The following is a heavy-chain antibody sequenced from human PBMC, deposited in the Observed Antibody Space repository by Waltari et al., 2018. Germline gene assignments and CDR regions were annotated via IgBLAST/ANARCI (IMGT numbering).Heavy chain of an antibody. D-gene: IGHD2-8*01. CDR1: GGSISSSSYY. J-gene: IGHJ4*02. CDR2: IYYSGST. CDR3: ASAVLDCTNGVCGYSRDY. V-gene: IGHV4-39*01. Sequence: QLQLQESGPGLVKPSETLSLTCTVSGGSISSSSYYWGWIRQPPGKGLEWIGSIYYSGSTYYNPSLKSRVTISVDTSKNQFSLKLSSVTAADTAVYYCASAVLDCTNGVCGYSRDYWGQGTLVTVSS.